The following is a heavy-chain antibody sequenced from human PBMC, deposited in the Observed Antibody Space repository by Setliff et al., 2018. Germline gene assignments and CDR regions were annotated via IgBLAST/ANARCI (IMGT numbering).Heavy chain of an antibody. V-gene: IGHV1-18*01. CDR2: ISPYTGNT. D-gene: IGHD3-10*01. Sequence: ASVKVSCKASGYTFTDFGINWVRQAPGQGLELMGWISPYTGNTYSAQRFQGRVTLTTDTSTSTAYMEVKSLTSDDTAVYYCARSQWDGLWFKELLSNWGQGTLVTVS. CDR1: GYTFTDFG. CDR3: ARSQWDGLWFKELLSN. J-gene: IGHJ4*02.